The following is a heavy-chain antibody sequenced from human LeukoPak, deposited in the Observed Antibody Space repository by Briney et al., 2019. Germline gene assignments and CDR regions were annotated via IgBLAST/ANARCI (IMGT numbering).Heavy chain of an antibody. V-gene: IGHV3-23*01. Sequence: PGGSLRLSCAASGFTFSSHAMVWVRQAPGKGLEWVSAISGSGSAYYADAVEGRFTISRDNSKNTLYLQMNSLRAEDTAGYYCAKGPRGGGLYYMDVWGKGTTVTVSS. CDR2: ISGSGSA. D-gene: IGHD3-16*01. J-gene: IGHJ6*03. CDR1: GFTFSSHA. CDR3: AKGPRGGGLYYMDV.